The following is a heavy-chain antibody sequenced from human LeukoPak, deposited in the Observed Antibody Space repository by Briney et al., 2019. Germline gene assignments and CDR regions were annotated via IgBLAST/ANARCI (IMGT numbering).Heavy chain of an antibody. CDR2: ISGSGATT. CDR1: GFTFSAYA. CDR3: AKDLLDLSSDY. D-gene: IGHD3-16*02. Sequence: GGSLRLSCAASGFTFSAYAMSWVRQAPGKGLDWVSTISGSGATTYCADSVKGRFTISRDNSKNTLYLQMNSLRAEDTAIYYCAKDLLDLSSDYWGQGTLVTVSS. J-gene: IGHJ4*02. V-gene: IGHV3-23*01.